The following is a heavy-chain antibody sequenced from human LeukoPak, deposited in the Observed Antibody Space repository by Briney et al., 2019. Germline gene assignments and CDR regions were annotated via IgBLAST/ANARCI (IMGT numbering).Heavy chain of an antibody. CDR1: GFTFSSYS. J-gene: IGHJ3*02. D-gene: IGHD4-17*01. V-gene: IGHV3-21*01. CDR3: ARERSTHAFDI. Sequence: PGGSLRLSCAASGFTFSSYSMNWVRQAPGKGLEWVSSISSSSYIYYADSVKGRFTISRDNAKSSLYLQMNSLRAEDTAVYYCARERSTHAFDIWGQGTMVTVSS. CDR2: ISSSSYI.